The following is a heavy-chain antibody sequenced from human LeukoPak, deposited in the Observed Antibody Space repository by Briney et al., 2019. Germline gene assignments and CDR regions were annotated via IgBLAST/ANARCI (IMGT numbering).Heavy chain of an antibody. CDR3: AREGGYDPFEY. V-gene: IGHV3-23*01. Sequence: GGSLRLSCAASGFPFSSYVMRWVRQGPGKGLQWVSAISGSGDSTDYADSVKGRFTISRDNAKNTLYLQMNSLRAEDTAVYYCAREGGYDPFEYWGQGTLVTVSS. D-gene: IGHD5-12*01. J-gene: IGHJ4*02. CDR2: ISGSGDST. CDR1: GFPFSSYV.